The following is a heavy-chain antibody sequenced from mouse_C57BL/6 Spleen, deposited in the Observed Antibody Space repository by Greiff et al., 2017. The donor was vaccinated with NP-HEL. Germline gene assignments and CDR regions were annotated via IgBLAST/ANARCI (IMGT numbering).Heavy chain of an antibody. Sequence: QVTLKESGAELVRPGASVKLSCKASGYTFTSYGISWVKQRTGQGLEWIGEIYPRSGNTYYNEKFKGKATLTADKSSSTAYMELRSLTSEDSAVYFCASLSDGYYVEFAYWGQGTLVTVSA. D-gene: IGHD2-3*01. CDR3: ASLSDGYYVEFAY. CDR2: IYPRSGNT. CDR1: GYTFTSYG. V-gene: IGHV1-81*01. J-gene: IGHJ3*01.